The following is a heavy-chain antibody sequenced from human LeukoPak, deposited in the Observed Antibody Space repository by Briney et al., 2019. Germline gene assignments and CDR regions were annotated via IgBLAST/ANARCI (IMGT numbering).Heavy chain of an antibody. CDR2: IYYSGST. D-gene: IGHD4-17*01. CDR1: GGSISSYY. V-gene: IGHV4-59*01. J-gene: IGHJ6*02. Sequence: LSETLSLTCTVSGGSISSYYWSWIRQPPGKGLEWIGYIYYSGSTNYNPSLKSRVTISVDTSKNQFSLKLSSVTAADTAVYYCARARYGDILHYYYYYGMDVWGQGTTVTVSS. CDR3: ARARYGDILHYYYYYGMDV.